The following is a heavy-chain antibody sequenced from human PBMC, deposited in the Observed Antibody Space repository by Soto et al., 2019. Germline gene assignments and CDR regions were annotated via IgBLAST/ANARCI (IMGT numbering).Heavy chain of an antibody. CDR3: ARENLYSGSSDYYYYGMDV. CDR2: IYYSGST. J-gene: IGHJ6*02. CDR1: GGSISSYY. Sequence: ETLSLTCTVSGGSISSYYWSWIRQPPGKGLEWIGYIYYSGSTNYNPSLKSRVTISVDTSKNQFSLKLSSVTAADTAVYYCARENLYSGSSDYYYYGMDVWGQGTTVTVS. D-gene: IGHD1-26*01. V-gene: IGHV4-59*01.